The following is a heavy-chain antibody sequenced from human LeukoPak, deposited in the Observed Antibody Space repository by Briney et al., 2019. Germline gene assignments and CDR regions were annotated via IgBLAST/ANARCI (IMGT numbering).Heavy chain of an antibody. V-gene: IGHV1-69*04. J-gene: IGHJ3*02. CDR1: GGTFSSYA. Sequence: SVKVSCKASGGTFSSYAISWVRQAPGQGLEWMGRIIPILGIANYAQKFQGRVTITADKSTSTAYMELSSLRSEDTAVYYCARDRGAKAGYSDYDYGPPTDAFDIWGQGTMVTVSS. CDR3: ARDRGAKAGYSDYDYGPPTDAFDI. CDR2: IIPILGIA. D-gene: IGHD5-12*01.